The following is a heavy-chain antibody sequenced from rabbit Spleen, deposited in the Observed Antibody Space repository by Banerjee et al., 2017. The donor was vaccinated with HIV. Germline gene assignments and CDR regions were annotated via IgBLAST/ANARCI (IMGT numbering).Heavy chain of an antibody. CDR3: AKTSDYYSAFNL. CDR2: IYTGNVKT. Sequence: QQLVESGGGLVKPGASLTVTCTASGFDFSRGYDMCWVRQAPGKGLEWIGCIYTGNVKTYYASWAKGRFTISKTSSTTVTLQMTSLTAADTATYFCAKTSDYYSAFNLWGPGTLVTVS. V-gene: IGHV1S40*01. CDR1: GFDFSRGYD. D-gene: IGHD1-1*01. J-gene: IGHJ4*01.